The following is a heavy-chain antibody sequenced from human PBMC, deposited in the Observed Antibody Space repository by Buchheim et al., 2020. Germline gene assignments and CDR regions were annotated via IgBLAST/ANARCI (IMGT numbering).Heavy chain of an antibody. CDR1: GFTFSSYG. V-gene: IGHV3-33*01. D-gene: IGHD3-10*01. J-gene: IGHJ6*02. CDR3: ARGPYGSGSYSAPYYGMDV. CDR2: IWYDGSNK. Sequence: QVQLVESGGGVVQPGRSLRLSCAASGFTFSSYGMHWVRQAPGKGLEWVAVIWYDGSNKYYADSVKGRFTISRDNSKNTLYLQMNSLRAEDTAVYYCARGPYGSGSYSAPYYGMDVWGQGTT.